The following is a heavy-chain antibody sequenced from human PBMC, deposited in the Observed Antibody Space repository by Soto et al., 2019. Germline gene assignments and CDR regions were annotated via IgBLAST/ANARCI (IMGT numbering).Heavy chain of an antibody. Sequence: EVQLLESGGGLVQPGGSLRLSCAASGFTFSSYAMSWVRQAPGKGLEWVSTISGSGGSTYYADYVKGRFAISRDNSKNTLYLQMSSLRAEDTAVYYCAKDRDGDYFYYYYMDVWGKGTTVTVSS. CDR1: GFTFSSYA. D-gene: IGHD4-17*01. CDR2: ISGSGGST. V-gene: IGHV3-23*01. CDR3: AKDRDGDYFYYYYMDV. J-gene: IGHJ6*03.